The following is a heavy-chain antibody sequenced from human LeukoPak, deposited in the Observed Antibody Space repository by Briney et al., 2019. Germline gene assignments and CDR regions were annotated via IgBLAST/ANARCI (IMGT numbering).Heavy chain of an antibody. CDR3: ARDLVSGALDYFDS. CDR1: GFTFISYD. V-gene: IGHV3-30-3*01. Sequence: GGSLRLSCAASGFTFISYDIHWVRQAPGKGLQWVAVMSSDGSIKIYTDSVKGRFTISRDNSKNTLYLEMNSLRVDDTAVYYCARDLVSGALDYFDSWGQGTLVAVSS. D-gene: IGHD1-26*01. J-gene: IGHJ4*02. CDR2: MSSDGSIK.